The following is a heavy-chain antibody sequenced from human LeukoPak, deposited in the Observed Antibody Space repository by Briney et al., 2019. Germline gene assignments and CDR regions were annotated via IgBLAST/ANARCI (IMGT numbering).Heavy chain of an antibody. D-gene: IGHD4-23*01. CDR3: AKYHGGNSNYFDY. CDR1: GFTFDDYG. Sequence: GGSLRLSCAASGFTFDDYGMSWVRQAPGKGLEWVSVIYSGGSTYYADSVKGRFTISRDNSKNTLYLQMNSLRAEDTAVYYCAKYHGGNSNYFDYWGQGTLVTVSS. CDR2: IYSGGST. J-gene: IGHJ4*02. V-gene: IGHV3-23*03.